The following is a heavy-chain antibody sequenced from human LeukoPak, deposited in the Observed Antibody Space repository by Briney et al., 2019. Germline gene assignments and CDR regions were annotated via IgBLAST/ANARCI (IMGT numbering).Heavy chain of an antibody. CDR3: ARRLIVGPAFDY. V-gene: IGHV4-59*01. J-gene: IGHJ4*01. CDR2: IYSSGST. D-gene: IGHD1-26*01. Sequence: SETLSLTCTVSGGSISGYYWSWHRQPPGNGLEWIGYIYSSGSTNYNPSLKSRLTISVDTSKNQFSLKLSSVTAADTAVYYCARRLIVGPAFDYWGHGTLVSVSS. CDR1: GGSISGYY.